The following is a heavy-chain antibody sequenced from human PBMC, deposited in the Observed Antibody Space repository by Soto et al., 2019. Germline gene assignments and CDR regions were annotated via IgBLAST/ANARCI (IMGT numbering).Heavy chain of an antibody. J-gene: IGHJ4*02. CDR3: ARRSGTYYGPFDN. Sequence: LSLSCEASGFTFNNYGLHWVRQAPGKGLEWVAFIWSDGNEKKYTDSVKGRFTVSRDNFKKTLYLQMNSLRVEDTAIYYCARRSGTYYGPFDNWGRGTLVTVSS. CDR2: IWSDGNEK. CDR1: GFTFNNYG. D-gene: IGHD1-26*01. V-gene: IGHV3-33*01.